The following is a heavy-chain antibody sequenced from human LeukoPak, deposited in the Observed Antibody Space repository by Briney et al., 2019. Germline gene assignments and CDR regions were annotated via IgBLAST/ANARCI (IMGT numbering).Heavy chain of an antibody. CDR2: INPNSGGT. V-gene: IGHV1-2*06. J-gene: IGHJ4*02. D-gene: IGHD3-9*01. CDR3: AREGKVLRYFDWLGFDY. CDR1: GGTFSSYA. Sequence: ASVKVSCKASGGTFSSYAISWVRQAPGQGLEWMGRINPNSGGTNYAQKFQGRVTMTRDTSISTAYMELSRLRSDDTAVYYCAREGKVLRYFDWLGFDYWGQGTLVTVS.